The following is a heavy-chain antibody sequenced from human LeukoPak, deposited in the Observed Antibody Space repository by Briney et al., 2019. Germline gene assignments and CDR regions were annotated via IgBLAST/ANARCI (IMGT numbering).Heavy chain of an antibody. V-gene: IGHV4-59*01. CDR1: AGSISSDY. D-gene: IGHD3-9*01. CDR3: ARTSPRYGYFDY. CDR2: IYYSGST. Sequence: SETLSLTCTVSAGSISSDYWSWIRQPPGKGLEWIGYIYYSGSTNYNPSLKSRVTISVDTSKKQFSLKLNSVTAADTVVYYCARTSPRYGYFDYWGQGALVTVSS. J-gene: IGHJ4*02.